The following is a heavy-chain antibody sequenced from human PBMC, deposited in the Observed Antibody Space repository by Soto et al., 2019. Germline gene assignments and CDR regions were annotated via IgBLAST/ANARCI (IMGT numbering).Heavy chain of an antibody. Sequence: GEALKISCKGCRDSFTSYWSGWARQKTGKGLEWMGIIYPGDSETRYSPSFQGQVTISADKSINTAYLQWSSLKASDTANYYCARLGDGFNPYYFDSWGQGTLVTVSS. J-gene: IGHJ4*02. CDR2: IYPGDSET. D-gene: IGHD3-3*01. V-gene: IGHV5-51*01. CDR3: ARLGDGFNPYYFDS. CDR1: RDSFTSYW.